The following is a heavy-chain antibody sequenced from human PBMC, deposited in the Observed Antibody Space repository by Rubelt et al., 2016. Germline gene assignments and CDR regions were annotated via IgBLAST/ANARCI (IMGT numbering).Heavy chain of an antibody. CDR3: ASVCACPLGSRFASRSDY. CDR1: GYTFTSYG. J-gene: IGHJ4*02. CDR2: ISAYNGNT. V-gene: IGHV1-18*01. Sequence: QVQLVQSGAEVKKPGASVKVSCKASGYTFTSYGISWVRQAPGQGLEWMGWISAYNGNTNYAQKLQGRVTMTTDTSTSTAYMELRSLRSDDTAVYYCASVCACPLGSRFASRSDYWGQGTLVTVSS. D-gene: IGHD3-10*02.